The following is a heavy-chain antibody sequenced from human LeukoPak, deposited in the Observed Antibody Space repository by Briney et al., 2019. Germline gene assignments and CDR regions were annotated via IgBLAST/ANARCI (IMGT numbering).Heavy chain of an antibody. CDR2: LNEDGSTT. V-gene: IGHV3-74*01. J-gene: IGHJ5*02. CDR3: VRERIYYSDLAYKERENFDP. D-gene: IGHD1-26*01. CDR1: GFTFGLYW. Sequence: GGSLTLSCAASGFTFGLYWTHWVRQRPGKGLLWVSRLNEDGSTTDYPASVKGRFTMSRDNAKGKVFLEMRSLTVEDTAIYFCVRERIYYSDLAYKERENFDPWGRGTLVTVSS.